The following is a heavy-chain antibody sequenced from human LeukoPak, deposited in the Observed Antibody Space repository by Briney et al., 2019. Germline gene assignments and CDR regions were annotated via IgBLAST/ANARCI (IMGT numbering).Heavy chain of an antibody. CDR2: IYTRGST. Sequence: KPSETLSLTCTVSGGSMSSYYWSWIRQPAGKGLEWIGRIYTRGSTNYNPSLKSRVTMSVDTSKNQFSLKLSSVTAADTAVYYCAREPRRYIEDYYYHMDVWGKGTTVTVSS. CDR1: GGSMSSYY. J-gene: IGHJ6*03. D-gene: IGHD1-1*01. V-gene: IGHV4-4*07. CDR3: AREPRRYIEDYYYHMDV.